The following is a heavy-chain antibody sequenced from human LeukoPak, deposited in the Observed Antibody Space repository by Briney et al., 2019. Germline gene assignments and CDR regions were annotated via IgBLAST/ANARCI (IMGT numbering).Heavy chain of an antibody. CDR3: ARDLDTAMVYYYYGMDV. V-gene: IGHV1-3*01. CDR1: GYTFTSYA. J-gene: IGHJ6*02. CDR2: INAGNGNT. D-gene: IGHD5-18*01. Sequence: ASVKVSCKASGYTFTSYAMHWVRQAPGQRLEWMGWINAGNGNTKYSQKFQGRVTITRDTSASTAYMELSSLRSEDTAVYYCARDLDTAMVYYYYGMDVWGQGTTVTVSS.